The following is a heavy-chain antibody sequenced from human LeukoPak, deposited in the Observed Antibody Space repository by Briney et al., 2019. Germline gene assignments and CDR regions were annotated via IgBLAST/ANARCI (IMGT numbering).Heavy chain of an antibody. CDR2: INSDGSSA. V-gene: IGHV3-74*01. J-gene: IGHJ2*01. D-gene: IGHD4-11*01. CDR3: SRGDSNNFWYFDL. Sequence: GGSLRLSCAASGLTFSNYWVHWVRQGPGKGLVWASGINSDGSSANYADSVKGRFTISRDNAKNTLYLQMNRLRGWDTAGYNSSRGDSNNFWYFDLWPRGTVVTVSS. CDR1: GLTFSNYW.